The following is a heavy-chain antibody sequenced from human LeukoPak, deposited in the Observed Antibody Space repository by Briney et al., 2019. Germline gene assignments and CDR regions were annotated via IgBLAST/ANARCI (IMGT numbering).Heavy chain of an antibody. CDR3: TRDFFGIDY. J-gene: IGHJ4*02. CDR1: GVTFTGYW. D-gene: IGHD3-3*01. Sequence: GGSLRLSCAASGVTFTGYWMHWVRQAPGKGLVWVSYISSDGTGTNYADSVKGRFTISRDNAKNTVYLQMNSLRAEDTAVYYCTRDFFGIDYWGQGTLVTVSS. V-gene: IGHV3-74*01. CDR2: ISSDGTGT.